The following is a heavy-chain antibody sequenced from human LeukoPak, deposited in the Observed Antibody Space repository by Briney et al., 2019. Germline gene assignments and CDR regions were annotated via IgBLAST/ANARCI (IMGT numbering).Heavy chain of an antibody. V-gene: IGHV3-48*03. CDR3: ARGPQGGYDSSGYSPPPRYFDY. D-gene: IGHD3-22*01. CDR2: ISSSGSTI. J-gene: IGHJ4*02. Sequence: GGSLRLSCAASGFTFSSYEMKWVRQARGKGREWVSYISSSGSTIYYADSVKGRFTISRDNAKNSLYLQMNSLRAEDTAVYYCARGPQGGYDSSGYSPPPRYFDYWGQGTLVTVSS. CDR1: GFTFSSYE.